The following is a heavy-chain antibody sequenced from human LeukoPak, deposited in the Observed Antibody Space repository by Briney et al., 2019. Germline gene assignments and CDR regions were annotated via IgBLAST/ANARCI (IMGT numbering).Heavy chain of an antibody. D-gene: IGHD6-19*01. CDR1: GFTFSNYG. CDR3: ARDVYSSGWDFDY. J-gene: IGHJ4*02. CDR2: LSYDGRNT. Sequence: GGSLRLSCAASGFTFSNYGMHWVRQAPGKGLEWVAILSYDGRNTYNADSVKGRFTISRDNSRNTLFLQMNSLRVEDTAVYYCARDVYSSGWDFDYWGQGTLVTVSS. V-gene: IGHV3-30*19.